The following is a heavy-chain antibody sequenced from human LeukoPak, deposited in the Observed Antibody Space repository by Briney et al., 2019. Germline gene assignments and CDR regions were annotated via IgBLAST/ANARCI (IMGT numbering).Heavy chain of an antibody. CDR2: IYSSGST. J-gene: IGHJ4*02. CDR1: GGSISGYY. CDR3: ARDSRTTVTI. V-gene: IGHV4-4*07. Sequence: PSETLSLTCIVSGGSISGYYWSWIRQPAGKGLEWIGRIYSSGSTNYNPSLKSRVTMSIDTSKNQFSLKLRSVTAADTAVYYCARDSRTTVTIWGQGILVSVSS. D-gene: IGHD4-17*01.